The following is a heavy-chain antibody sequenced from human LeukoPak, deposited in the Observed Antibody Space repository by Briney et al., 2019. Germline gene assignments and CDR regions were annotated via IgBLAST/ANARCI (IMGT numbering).Heavy chain of an antibody. CDR2: IYFTGST. D-gene: IGHD1-26*01. V-gene: IGHV4-59*08. CDR1: GGSISSYY. CDR3: ARRALHNWFDP. Sequence: PSQTLSLTCTVSGGSISSYYRSWIRQPPGRGLECIGYIYFTGSTNYNPSLKSRVPISVDTSKNQFSLKLSSVTAADTAVYYCARRALHNWFDPWGQGTLVTVSS. J-gene: IGHJ5*02.